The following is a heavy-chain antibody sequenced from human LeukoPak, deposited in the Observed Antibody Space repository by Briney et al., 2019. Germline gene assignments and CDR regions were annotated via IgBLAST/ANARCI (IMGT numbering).Heavy chain of an antibody. CDR3: ARVVRDSSGWYHFDY. Sequence: PSGTLSLTCTVSGGSISTYYWNWIRQPPGKGLEWIGSIHYSGSTNYNPSLKSRVTISVDTSKNLFSLNLNSVTAADTAVYYCARVVRDSSGWYHFDYWGQGTLVTVSS. CDR1: GGSISTYY. D-gene: IGHD6-19*01. V-gene: IGHV4-59*01. CDR2: IHYSGST. J-gene: IGHJ4*02.